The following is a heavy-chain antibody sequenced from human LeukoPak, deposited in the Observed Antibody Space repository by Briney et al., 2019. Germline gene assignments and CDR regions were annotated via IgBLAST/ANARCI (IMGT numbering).Heavy chain of an antibody. CDR1: GFTFSSYG. J-gene: IGHJ3*02. V-gene: IGHV3-33*01. Sequence: PGRSLRLSCAASGFTFSSYGMHWVRQAPGKGLEWVAIIWYDGTNKYYADSVKGRFTISRDNSKNTLYLQMNSLRAEDTAAYYCARDGDGYINDAFDIWGQGTMVTVSS. D-gene: IGHD5-24*01. CDR3: ARDGDGYINDAFDI. CDR2: IWYDGTNK.